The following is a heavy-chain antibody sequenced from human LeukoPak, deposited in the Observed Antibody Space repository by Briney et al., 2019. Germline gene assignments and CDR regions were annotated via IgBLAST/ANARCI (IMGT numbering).Heavy chain of an antibody. Sequence: GGSLRLSCAASGFTFSSYGMHWVRQAPGMGLEWVSYSSGSTRTYADSVKGRFTISRDNAKNSLYLQMNSLRAEDTAVYYCARDATYGLTDAFDIWGQGTMVTVSS. V-gene: IGHV3-48*04. CDR2: SSGSTRT. D-gene: IGHD4-17*01. J-gene: IGHJ3*02. CDR3: ARDATYGLTDAFDI. CDR1: GFTFSSYG.